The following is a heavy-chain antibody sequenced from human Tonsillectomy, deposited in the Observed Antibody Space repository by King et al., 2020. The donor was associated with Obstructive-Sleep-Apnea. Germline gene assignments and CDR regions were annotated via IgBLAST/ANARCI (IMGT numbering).Heavy chain of an antibody. CDR3: AKDLGSGSGWSDPFDY. D-gene: IGHD6-19*01. CDR2: ISGSGGST. CDR1: GFTFSSYA. J-gene: IGHJ4*02. Sequence: VQLVESGGGLVQPGGSLRLSCAASGFTFSSYAMSWVRQAPGKGLEWVSAISGSGGSTYYADSVQARFTISRDNSKNTLYLQMNSLRAEDTAVYYCAKDLGSGSGWSDPFDYWGQGTLVTVSS. V-gene: IGHV3-23*04.